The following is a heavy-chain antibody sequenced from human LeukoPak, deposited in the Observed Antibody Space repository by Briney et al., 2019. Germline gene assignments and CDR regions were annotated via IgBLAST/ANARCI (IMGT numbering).Heavy chain of an antibody. Sequence: ASVKVSCKASGYTFSNFGINWVRQAPGQGLEWMGWISGNNDNPNYGQKFQGRFTVTTDSSTNTAYMELRNLRLDDTAVYYCARDRTSTDDYWGQGTLVTVSS. CDR2: ISGNNDNP. D-gene: IGHD2-2*01. J-gene: IGHJ4*02. CDR3: ARDRTSTDDY. CDR1: GYTFSNFG. V-gene: IGHV1-18*01.